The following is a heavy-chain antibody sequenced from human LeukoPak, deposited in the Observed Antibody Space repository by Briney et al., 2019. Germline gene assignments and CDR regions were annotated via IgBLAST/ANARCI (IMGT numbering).Heavy chain of an antibody. CDR2: ISPSGGDT. CDR3: ARRAYNWGAFDI. CDR1: GFTFTNYA. D-gene: IGHD5-24*01. V-gene: IGHV3-23*01. Sequence: GGSLRLSCAGSGFTFTNYAMNWVRPAPGQGLEWVSSISPSGGDTYYADSVKGRFTISKDISKHTLYLQMNSLRAEDTAVYYCARRAYNWGAFDIWGQGTMVTVSS. J-gene: IGHJ3*02.